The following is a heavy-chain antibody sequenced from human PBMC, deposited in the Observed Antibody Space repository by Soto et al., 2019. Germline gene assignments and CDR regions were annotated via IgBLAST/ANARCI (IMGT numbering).Heavy chain of an antibody. CDR1: GDSVSSNSAA. CDR2: TYYRSKWYN. D-gene: IGHD3-3*01. J-gene: IGHJ6*02. CDR3: ARGLEWVAHYYYGMDV. Sequence: PSQTLSLTCAISGDSVSSNSAAWNWIRQSPSRGLEWLGRTYYRSKWYNDYAVSVKSRITINPDTSKNQFSLQVHSVTPEDTAVYYCARGLEWVAHYYYGMDVWSQGTTVTVSS. V-gene: IGHV6-1*01.